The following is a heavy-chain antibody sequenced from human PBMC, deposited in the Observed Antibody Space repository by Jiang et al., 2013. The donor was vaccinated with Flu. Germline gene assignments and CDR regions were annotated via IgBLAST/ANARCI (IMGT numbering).Heavy chain of an antibody. D-gene: IGHD3-3*01. CDR1: GGSISSSSYY. CDR3: ASAYYDFWSGYWDV. CDR2: IYYSGST. V-gene: IGHV4-39*01. Sequence: GPGLVKPSETLSLTCTVSGGSISSSSYYWGWIRQPPGKGLEWIGSIYYSGSTYYNPSLKSRVTISVDTSKNQFSLKLSSVTAADTAVYYCASAYYDFWSGYWDVWGQGTTVTVSS. J-gene: IGHJ6*02.